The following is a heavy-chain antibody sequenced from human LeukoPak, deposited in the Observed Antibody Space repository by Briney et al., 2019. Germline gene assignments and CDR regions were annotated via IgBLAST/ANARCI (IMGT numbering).Heavy chain of an antibody. CDR3: ARFGDLWAFDI. CDR2: IYYSGNT. D-gene: IGHD3-10*01. J-gene: IGHJ3*02. CDR1: AGSIRSDY. V-gene: IGHV4-59*01. Sequence: SETLSLTCSVSAGSIRSDYWNWIRQPPGKGLEWIGYIYYSGNTNYNPSLKSRVTISVDTSKIQFSLKLSSVTAADTAVYYCARFGDLWAFDIWGQGTVVTVSS.